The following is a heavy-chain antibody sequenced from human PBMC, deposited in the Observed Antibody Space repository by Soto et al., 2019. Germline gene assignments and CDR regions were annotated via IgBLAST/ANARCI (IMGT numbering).Heavy chain of an antibody. CDR1: GGTFSSYA. Sequence: QVQLVQSGAEVKKPGSSVKVSCKASGGTFSSYAISWVRQAPGQGLEWMGGLIPIFGTANYAQKFQGRVTITADESTSTVYMDLSSLRSEDTAVYYCARDGGPAAIADPDRDYYYGMDVWGQGTTVTGSS. D-gene: IGHD2-2*01. V-gene: IGHV1-69*01. CDR3: ARDGGPAAIADPDRDYYYGMDV. CDR2: LIPIFGTA. J-gene: IGHJ6*02.